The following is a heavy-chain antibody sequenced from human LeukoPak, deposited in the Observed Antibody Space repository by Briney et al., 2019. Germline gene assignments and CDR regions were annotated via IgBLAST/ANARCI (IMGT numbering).Heavy chain of an antibody. Sequence: SETLSLTCTVSGASISPHYWSWIRQPPGEGLEWIGYIYYSGNTNYSPSLKTRVTISVDTSRNQFSLKLNSVTAADTAVYYCARHGRTYYDSSGFYLEEDWFDPWGQGTLVTVSS. V-gene: IGHV4-59*08. J-gene: IGHJ5*02. CDR3: ARHGRTYYDSSGFYLEEDWFDP. D-gene: IGHD3-22*01. CDR1: GASISPHY. CDR2: IYYSGNT.